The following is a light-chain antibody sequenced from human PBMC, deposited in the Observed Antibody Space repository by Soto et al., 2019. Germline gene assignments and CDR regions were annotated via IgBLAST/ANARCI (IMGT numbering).Light chain of an antibody. J-gene: IGKJ5*01. Sequence: EILLTQSPGALAVSPGEVDTLSCRASQSVRDNLAWYQQKPGQAPRLLIYCASSRATGIPDRFSGSGSGTDFTLTISRLEPEDFAVYYCQQYGSSPITVGQVTRLEIK. CDR1: QSVRDN. V-gene: IGKV3-20*01. CDR3: QQYGSSPIT. CDR2: CAS.